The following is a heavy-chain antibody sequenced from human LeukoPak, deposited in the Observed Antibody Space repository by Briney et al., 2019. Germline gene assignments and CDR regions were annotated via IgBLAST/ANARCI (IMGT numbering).Heavy chain of an antibody. D-gene: IGHD3-10*01. CDR2: IYTSGST. Sequence: PSETLSLTCTVSGGSISSYYWSWIRQPAGKGLEWIGRIYTSGSTNYNPSLKSRVTVSVDTSKNTFSLKLSSVTAADTAVYYCARGTYYYGSGSCPYFDYWGQGTLVTVSS. J-gene: IGHJ4*02. CDR1: GGSISSYY. V-gene: IGHV4-4*07. CDR3: ARGTYYYGSGSCPYFDY.